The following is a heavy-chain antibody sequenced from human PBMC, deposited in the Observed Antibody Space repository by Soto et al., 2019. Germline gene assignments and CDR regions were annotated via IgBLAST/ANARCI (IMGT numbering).Heavy chain of an antibody. Sequence: ASVKFSCKASGYSFTDYHIHWVRQAPGQGLEWLGRINPKSGGTSTAQKFQGWVTMTTDTSISTASMELTRLTSDDTAIYYCARGDSTDCSNGVCSFFYNHDMDVWGQGTTVTVSS. V-gene: IGHV1-2*04. CDR1: GYSFTDYH. D-gene: IGHD2-8*01. CDR3: ARGDSTDCSNGVCSFFYNHDMDV. CDR2: INPKSGGT. J-gene: IGHJ6*02.